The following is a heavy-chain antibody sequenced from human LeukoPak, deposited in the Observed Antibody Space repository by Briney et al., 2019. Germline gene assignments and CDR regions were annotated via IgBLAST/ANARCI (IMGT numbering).Heavy chain of an antibody. CDR3: ATGYCSSSSCYTYYYYYYMDV. CDR2: IIPIFGTA. CDR1: GGAFSSYA. D-gene: IGHD2-2*02. J-gene: IGHJ6*03. V-gene: IGHV1-69*05. Sequence: ASVKVSCKASGGAFSSYAISRVRQAPGQGLEWMGGIIPIFGTANYAQKFQGRVTITTDESTSTAYMELSSLRSEDTAVYYCATGYCSSSSCYTYYYYYYMDVWGKGTTVTVSS.